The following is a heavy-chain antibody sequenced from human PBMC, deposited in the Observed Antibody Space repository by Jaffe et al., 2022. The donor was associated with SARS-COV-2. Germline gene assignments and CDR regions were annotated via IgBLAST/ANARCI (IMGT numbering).Heavy chain of an antibody. CDR2: ISYDGSNK. Sequence: QVQLVESGGGVVQPGRSLRLSCAASGFTFSSYAMHWVRQAPGKGLEWVAVISYDGSNKYYADSVKGRFTISRDNSKNTLYLQMNSLRAEDTAVYYCARDGSSGWTDYYGMDVWGQGTTVTVSS. CDR1: GFTFSSYA. D-gene: IGHD6-19*01. V-gene: IGHV3-30-3*01. J-gene: IGHJ6*02. CDR3: ARDGSSGWTDYYGMDV.